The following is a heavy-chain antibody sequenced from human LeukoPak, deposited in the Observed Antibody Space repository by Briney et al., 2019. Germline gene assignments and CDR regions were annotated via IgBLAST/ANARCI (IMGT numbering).Heavy chain of an antibody. Sequence: GASVKLSCKESGHSFTTYYIHWVRQAPGQGLEWMGIINPNGGGSTYAQKLQGRVRMTRDMSTTTFYMEMTTLISEDTAVYYCATSSEFGDNAELEVWGQGTLVTVSS. D-gene: IGHD4-17*01. CDR1: GHSFTTYY. CDR3: ATSSEFGDNAELEV. V-gene: IGHV1-46*04. CDR2: INPNGGGS. J-gene: IGHJ1*01.